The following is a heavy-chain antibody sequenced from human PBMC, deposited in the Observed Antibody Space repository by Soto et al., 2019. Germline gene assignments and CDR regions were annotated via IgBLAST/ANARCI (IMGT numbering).Heavy chain of an antibody. CDR1: GYSFTSYW. D-gene: IGHD3-10*01. J-gene: IGHJ6*02. CDR3: ARLPMVRGVPTYGMDV. V-gene: IGHV5-10-1*01. Sequence: EVQLVQSGAEVKKPGESLRISCKGSGYSFTSYWISWVRQMPGKGLEWMGRIDPSDSYTNYSPSSQGHVTISADKSISTAYLQWSSLKASDTAMYYCARLPMVRGVPTYGMDVWGQGTTVTVSS. CDR2: IDPSDSYT.